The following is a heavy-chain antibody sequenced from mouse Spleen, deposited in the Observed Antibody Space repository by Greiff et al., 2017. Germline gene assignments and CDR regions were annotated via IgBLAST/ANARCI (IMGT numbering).Heavy chain of an antibody. D-gene: IGHD2-2*01. CDR3: SRQYGYDFYWYFDV. CDR1: GSTFSDYY. J-gene: IGHJ1*03. Sequence: EVQLVESGGGLVQPGGSLKLTCAASGSTFSDYYMYWVRQTPEKRLEWVAYISNGGGSTYYPDTVKGRFTISRDNDKNTLYLQMSRLKSEDTAMYYCSRQYGYDFYWYFDVWGTGTTVTVSS. CDR2: ISNGGGST. V-gene: IGHV5-12*01.